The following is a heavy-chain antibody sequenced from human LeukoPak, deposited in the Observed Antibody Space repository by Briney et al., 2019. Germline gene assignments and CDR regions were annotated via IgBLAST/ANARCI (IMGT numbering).Heavy chain of an antibody. Sequence: PSETLSLTCTVSGGSISDYYRGWIRQPPGKGLEWIGYFYNSGSSTYNPSLKSRVTISVDTSKEQFSLKVNSATAADTVVYYCARVGGSGSYYRYYYYMDVWGKGTTVTVSS. V-gene: IGHV4-59*12. D-gene: IGHD3-10*01. CDR3: ARVGGSGSYYRYYYYMDV. CDR1: GGSISDYY. CDR2: FYNSGSS. J-gene: IGHJ6*03.